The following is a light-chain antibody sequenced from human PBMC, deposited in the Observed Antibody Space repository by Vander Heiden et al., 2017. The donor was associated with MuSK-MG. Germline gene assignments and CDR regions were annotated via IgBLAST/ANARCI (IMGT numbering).Light chain of an antibody. V-gene: IGLV1-47*01. J-gene: IGLJ2*01. CDR1: NSNIGRTY. CDR2: KNN. Sequence: QSVLTQPPSASGTPGQRVTITCPGSNSNIGRTYVFWYQQLPGTAPKLLIYKNNQRPSGVPDRCSGSKSGTSASLAISGLRSEDEADYHCAAWDDSLSVVFGGGTKLTVL. CDR3: AAWDDSLSVV.